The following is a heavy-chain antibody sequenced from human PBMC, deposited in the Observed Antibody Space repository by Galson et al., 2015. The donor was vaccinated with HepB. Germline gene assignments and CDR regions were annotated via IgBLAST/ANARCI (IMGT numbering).Heavy chain of an antibody. D-gene: IGHD3-10*01. CDR3: ARDRAAYYFDY. CDR1: GFTVSSNY. CDR2: IYSGGST. J-gene: IGHJ4*02. V-gene: IGHV3-53*01. Sequence: SLRLSCAASGFTVSSNYMSWVRQAPGKGLEWVSVIYSGGSTYYADSVKGRFTISRDNSKNTLYLQMNSLRAEDTAVYYCARDRAAYYFDYWGQGTLVTVSS.